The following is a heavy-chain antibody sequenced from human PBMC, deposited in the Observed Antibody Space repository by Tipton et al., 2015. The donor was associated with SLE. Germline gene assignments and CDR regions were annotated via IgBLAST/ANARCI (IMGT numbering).Heavy chain of an antibody. V-gene: IGHV4-59*11. J-gene: IGHJ4*02. Sequence: TLSLTCTVPGGSISSHYWSWFRQPPGKGLEWIGYVSYSGSTNYNPSLQSRVTISVDTSKNQFSLKLRSVTAADTAVYYCARLPDYFDHWGQGALVTVSS. CDR2: VSYSGST. CDR1: GGSISSHY. CDR3: ARLPDYFDH.